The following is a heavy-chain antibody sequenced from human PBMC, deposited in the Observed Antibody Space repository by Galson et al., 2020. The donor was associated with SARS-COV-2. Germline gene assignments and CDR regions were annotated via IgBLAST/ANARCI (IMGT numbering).Heavy chain of an antibody. CDR3: AQAIAARPVLVAFYI. CDR1: GFSLSTSGVG. CDR2: IYWNDDK. V-gene: IGHV2-5*01. D-gene: IGHD6-6*01. J-gene: IGHJ3*02. Sequence: SGPTLVKPTQTLTLTCTFSGFSLSTSGVGVTWIRQPPGKALEWLALIYWNDDKHYSPSLKSRLTVTKDTSINQVVLTMTNMDPVDTATYYCAQAIAARPVLVAFYIWGPGTMVTVSS.